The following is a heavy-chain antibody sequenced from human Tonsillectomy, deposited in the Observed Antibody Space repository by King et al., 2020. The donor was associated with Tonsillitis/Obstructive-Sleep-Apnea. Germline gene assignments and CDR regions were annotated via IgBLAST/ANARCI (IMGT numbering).Heavy chain of an antibody. D-gene: IGHD3-3*01. Sequence: VQLVESGGGLVQPGGSLRLSCAASGFTFNLYAMSWVRQAPGKGLEWVSAISCSGGYTYYADSVKGRFTISRDNSKNTLYLQMNSLRAEDTAVYYCAKYNYDFWSGYSNGGQGTLVTVSS. J-gene: IGHJ4*02. CDR2: ISCSGGYT. CDR3: AKYNYDFWSGYSN. V-gene: IGHV3-23*04. CDR1: GFTFNLYA.